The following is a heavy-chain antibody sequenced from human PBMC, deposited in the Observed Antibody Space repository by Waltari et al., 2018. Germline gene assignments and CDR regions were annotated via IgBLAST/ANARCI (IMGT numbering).Heavy chain of an antibody. D-gene: IGHD2-15*01. V-gene: IGHV4-4*02. CDR3: ARDRGRGLYLDV. CDR2: GLRTGET. CDR1: NG. Sequence: NGGSWLRESNKGGLEWRGEGLRTGETNYSPSFASRVTRSLDASNNQFSLKVTSATAADTAVYYCARDRGRGLYLDVWGPGTLVTVSP. J-gene: IGHJ4*02.